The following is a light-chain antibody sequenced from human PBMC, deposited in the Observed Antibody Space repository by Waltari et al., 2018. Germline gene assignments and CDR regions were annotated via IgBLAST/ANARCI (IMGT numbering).Light chain of an antibody. V-gene: IGKV1-33*01. CDR1: QNITTS. Sequence: DIQLTQSPSSLSAAVGDRVTITCQATQNITTSLSWFHQKPGKAPQLLIYDASSLQAGVPSRFSGTGSGTAFSFTITSLQPDDSATYYCQHYHSLPYTFGRGTKLQIK. CDR2: DAS. CDR3: QHYHSLPYT. J-gene: IGKJ2*01.